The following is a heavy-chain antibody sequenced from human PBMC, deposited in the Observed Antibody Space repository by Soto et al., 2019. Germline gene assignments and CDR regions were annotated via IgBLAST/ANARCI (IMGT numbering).Heavy chain of an antibody. CDR1: GFTFDDYA. CDR2: ISWNSGSI. V-gene: IGHV3-9*01. Sequence: GGSLRLSCAASGFTFDDYAMHWVRQAPGKGLEWVSGISWNSGSIGYADSVKGRFTISRDNAKNSLYLQMNGLRAEDTALYYCAKGGTTGTYYYYMDVWGKGTTVTVSS. D-gene: IGHD1-1*01. J-gene: IGHJ6*03. CDR3: AKGGTTGTYYYYMDV.